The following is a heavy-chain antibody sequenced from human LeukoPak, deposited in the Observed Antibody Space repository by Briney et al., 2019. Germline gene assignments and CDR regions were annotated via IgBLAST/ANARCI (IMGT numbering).Heavy chain of an antibody. J-gene: IGHJ4*02. CDR3: AKNIGGFDY. V-gene: IGHV3-30*04. D-gene: IGHD4-23*01. Sequence: GGSLRLSCAASGFTFSSYAMHWVRQAPGKGLEWVAVISYDGSNKYYADSVKGRFTISRDNSKNTLYLQMNSLRAEDTAVYYCAKNIGGFDYWGQGTLVTVSS. CDR2: ISYDGSNK. CDR1: GFTFSSYA.